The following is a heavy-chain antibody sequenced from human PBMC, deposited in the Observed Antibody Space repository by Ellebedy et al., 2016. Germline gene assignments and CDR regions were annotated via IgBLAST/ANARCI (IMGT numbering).Heavy chain of an antibody. CDR1: GFSLNSYTMC. Sequence: SGPTLVKPTQTLTLTCTFSGFSLNSYTMCVAWIRQPPGKALEWLARIDYDDEKYYSTSLRTRLTISKDTSKDQVVLTMTNMDPVDTATYYCARIYGSVPLDYWGQGILVTVS. V-gene: IGHV2-70*11. D-gene: IGHD3-10*01. CDR2: IDYDDEK. CDR3: ARIYGSVPLDY. J-gene: IGHJ4*02.